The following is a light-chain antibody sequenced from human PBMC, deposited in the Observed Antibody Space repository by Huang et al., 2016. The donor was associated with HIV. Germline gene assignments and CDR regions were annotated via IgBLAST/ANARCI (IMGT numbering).Light chain of an antibody. Sequence: DIQMTQSPSSLSASVGDRVTITCRASQGISNSLAWYQQKPGKAHKLLVSGASRLETGVPSRISGSASGTDYTLTISSLQPEDFASYYCQQYYSTLGTFGQGTKVEIK. CDR1: QGISNS. CDR3: QQYYSTLGT. CDR2: GAS. V-gene: IGKV1-NL1*01. J-gene: IGKJ1*01.